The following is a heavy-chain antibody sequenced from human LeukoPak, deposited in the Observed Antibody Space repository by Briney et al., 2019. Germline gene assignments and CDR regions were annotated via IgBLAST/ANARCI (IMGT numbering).Heavy chain of an antibody. CDR2: INPNSGGT. CDR3: ARVESNYGPYYYYYMDV. V-gene: IGHV1-2*02. J-gene: IGHJ6*03. CDR1: GYTFTGYY. Sequence: GASVKVSCKASGYTFTGYYMHWVRQAPGQGLEWMGWINPNSGGTNYAQKFQGRVTMTRDTSISTAYMELSRLRSDDTAVYYCARVESNYGPYYYYYMDVWGKGTTVTVSS. D-gene: IGHD4-11*01.